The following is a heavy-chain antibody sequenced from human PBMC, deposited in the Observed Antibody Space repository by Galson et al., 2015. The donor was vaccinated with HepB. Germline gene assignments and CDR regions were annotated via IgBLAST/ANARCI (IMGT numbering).Heavy chain of an antibody. Sequence: CAISGDSVSSNSAAWNWIRQSPSRGLEWLGRTYYRSKWYNDYVVSVKSRITINPDTSKNQFSLQLNSVTPEDTAVYYCARRIAVAGTDAFDIWGQGTMVTVSS. CDR1: GDSVSSNSAA. CDR2: TYYRSKWYN. D-gene: IGHD6-19*01. J-gene: IGHJ3*02. CDR3: ARRIAVAGTDAFDI. V-gene: IGHV6-1*01.